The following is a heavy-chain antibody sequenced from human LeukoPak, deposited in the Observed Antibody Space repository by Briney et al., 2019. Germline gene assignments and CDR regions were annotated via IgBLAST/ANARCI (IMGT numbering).Heavy chain of an antibody. CDR1: GFTFSSYA. CDR2: ISGSGSGDST. D-gene: IGHD6-6*01. CDR3: ARQLVGLDY. J-gene: IGHJ4*02. Sequence: GGSLRLSCAASGFTFSSYAMNWVRQAPGKGLEWVSAISGSGSGDSTYYADSVKGRFTISRDNAKNSLYLQMNSLRAEDTAVYYCARQLVGLDYWGQGTLVTVSS. V-gene: IGHV3-23*01.